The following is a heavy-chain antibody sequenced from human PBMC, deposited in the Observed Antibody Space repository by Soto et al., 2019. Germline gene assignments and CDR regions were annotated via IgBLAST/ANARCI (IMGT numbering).Heavy chain of an antibody. CDR1: GGTFSRYS. Sequence: QVQLVQSGAEVKKPGSSVKVSCKASGGTFSRYSITWVRQAPGHGLEWIGRVIPVFGIASYAQKFQGRVTSTADESTSTAYMELSSLKSDDSAVYYCAREDRDRETVLIPAASGGMDVWGKGPTVTVSS. D-gene: IGHD2-2*01. J-gene: IGHJ6*04. CDR3: AREDRDRETVLIPAASGGMDV. CDR2: VIPVFGIA. V-gene: IGHV1-69*08.